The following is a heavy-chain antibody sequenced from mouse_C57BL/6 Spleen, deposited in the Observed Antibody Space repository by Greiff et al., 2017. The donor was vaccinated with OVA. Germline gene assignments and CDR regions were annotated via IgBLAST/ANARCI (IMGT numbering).Heavy chain of an antibody. V-gene: IGHV5-17*01. D-gene: IGHD1-1*01. J-gene: IGHJ4*01. CDR1: GFTFSDYG. CDR2: ISSGSSTI. CDR3: ASETVVVYAMDY. Sequence: EVHLVESGGGLVKPGGSLKLSCAASGFTFSDYGMHWVRQAPEKGLEWVAYISSGSSTIYYADTVKGRFTISRDNAKNTLFLQMTSLRSEDTAMYYCASETVVVYAMDYWGQGTSVTVSS.